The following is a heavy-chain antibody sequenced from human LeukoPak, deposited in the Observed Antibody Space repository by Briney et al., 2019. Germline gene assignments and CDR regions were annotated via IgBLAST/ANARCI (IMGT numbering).Heavy chain of an antibody. J-gene: IGHJ4*02. D-gene: IGHD3-3*01. Sequence: ASVKVSCKASGYTFTSYDINWVRQATGQGLEWMGWMNPNSGNTGYAQKFQGRVTITRNTSISTAYMELSSLRSEDTAVYYCARGDTISGVVILDYWGQGTLVTVSS. CDR1: GYTFTSYD. CDR2: MNPNSGNT. CDR3: ARGDTISGVVILDY. V-gene: IGHV1-8*03.